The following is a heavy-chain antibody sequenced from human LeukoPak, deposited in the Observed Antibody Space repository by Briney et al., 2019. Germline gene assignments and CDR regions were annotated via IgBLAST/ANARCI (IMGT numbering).Heavy chain of an antibody. CDR1: GFTFRSYW. J-gene: IGHJ4*02. CDR3: TRVGYIDEGIDY. Sequence: GGSLRLSCAASGFTFRSYWTRWVRQAPGKGLEWVANIKQDGSEKNYVDSVKGRFTISRDNAKNSLYLQMNSLRAEDTAIYYCTRVGYIDEGIDYWGQGTLVTVSS. CDR2: IKQDGSEK. D-gene: IGHD5-24*01. V-gene: IGHV3-7*04.